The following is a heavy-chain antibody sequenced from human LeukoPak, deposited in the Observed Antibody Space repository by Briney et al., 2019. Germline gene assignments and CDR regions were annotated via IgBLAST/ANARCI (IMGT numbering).Heavy chain of an antibody. J-gene: IGHJ4*02. V-gene: IGHV4-34*01. D-gene: IGHD2-15*01. CDR3: ARGLTEPDIVVVVAATRKAYYFDY. CDR2: INHSGST. Sequence: PSETLSLTCAVYGGSFSGYYWSWIRQPPGKGLEWIGEINHSGSTNYNPSLKSRVTISVDTSKNQFSLKLSSVTAANTAVYYCARGLTEPDIVVVVAATRKAYYFDYWGQGTLVTVSS. CDR1: GGSFSGYY.